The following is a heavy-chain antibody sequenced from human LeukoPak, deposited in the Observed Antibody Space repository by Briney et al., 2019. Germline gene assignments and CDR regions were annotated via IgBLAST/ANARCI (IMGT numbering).Heavy chain of an antibody. CDR2: IYHSGST. D-gene: IGHD3-9*01. V-gene: IGHV4-38-2*02. Sequence: SETLSLTCTVSGYSISSGYYWGWIRQPPGKGLEWIGSIYHSGSTYYNPSLKSRVTISVDTSKNQFSLKLSSVTAADTAVYYCARQKPDYDILTGYAYYWYFDLWGRGTLVTVSS. CDR1: GYSISSGYY. CDR3: ARQKPDYDILTGYAYYWYFDL. J-gene: IGHJ2*01.